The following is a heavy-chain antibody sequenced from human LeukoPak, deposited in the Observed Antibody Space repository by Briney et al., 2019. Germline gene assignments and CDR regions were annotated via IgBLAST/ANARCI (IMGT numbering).Heavy chain of an antibody. J-gene: IGHJ3*02. CDR2: IYHSGSA. CDR3: VRGPYSYDSSGAFDI. Sequence: SETLSLTCNVSGYSISNGYYWGWIRQPPGKGLEWIGSIYHSGSAYYSPSLKSRVTISVDTSKNQFSLKLSSVTAADTAVYFCVRGPYSYDSSGAFDIWGQGTMVTVSS. D-gene: IGHD3-22*01. CDR1: GYSISNGYY. V-gene: IGHV4-38-2*02.